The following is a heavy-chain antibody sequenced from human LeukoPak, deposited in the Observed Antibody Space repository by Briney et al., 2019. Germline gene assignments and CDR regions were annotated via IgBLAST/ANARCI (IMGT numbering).Heavy chain of an antibody. CDR1: AFTFSTYA. CDR3: VKRLVRGVTVGPSEEDYFDY. J-gene: IGHJ4*02. Sequence: GGSLRLSCSASAFTFSTYALHWVRQAPGKGLEYVSAISSNGSSTYYADSVKGRFTISRDNSKNTLYLQMSSLRAEDTAVYYCVKRLVRGVTVGPSEEDYFDYWGQGTLVTVSS. V-gene: IGHV3-64D*06. CDR2: ISSNGSST. D-gene: IGHD3-10*01.